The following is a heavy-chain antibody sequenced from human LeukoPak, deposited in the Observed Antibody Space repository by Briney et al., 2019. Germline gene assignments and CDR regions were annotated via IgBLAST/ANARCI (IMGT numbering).Heavy chain of an antibody. D-gene: IGHD6-19*01. CDR2: IIPIFGTA. CDR3: AREGVEQWLVGRLDV. CDR1: GGTFSSYA. J-gene: IGHJ6*04. Sequence: SVKVSCKASGGTFSSYAISWVRQAPGQGLGWVGGIIPIFGTANYAQKFQGRVTITADESTSTAYMELSSLRSEDTAVYYCAREGVEQWLVGRLDVWGKGTTVTVSS. V-gene: IGHV1-69*01.